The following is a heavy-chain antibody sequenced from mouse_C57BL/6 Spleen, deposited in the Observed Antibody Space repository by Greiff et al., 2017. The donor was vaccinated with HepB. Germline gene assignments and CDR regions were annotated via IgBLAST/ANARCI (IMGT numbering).Heavy chain of an antibody. Sequence: EVKLMESGAELVKPGASVKLSCTASGFNIKDYYMHWVKQRTEQGLEWIGRIDPEDGETKYAPKFQGKATITADTSSNPAYLQLSSLTSEDTAVYYCARGYEGPDLDYWGQGTTLTVSS. D-gene: IGHD2-10*02. CDR3: ARGYEGPDLDY. CDR1: GFNIKDYY. J-gene: IGHJ2*01. V-gene: IGHV14-2*01. CDR2: IDPEDGET.